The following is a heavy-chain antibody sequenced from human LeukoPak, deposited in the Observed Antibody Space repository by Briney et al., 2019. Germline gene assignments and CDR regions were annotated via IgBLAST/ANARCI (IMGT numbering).Heavy chain of an antibody. CDR3: ARDQDCSGCSCYEYFQH. D-gene: IGHD2-15*01. Sequence: GASVKVSCKASGYTFTGYYIHWVRQAPGQGLEWMGRINPSSGGTNYAQNFQGRVTMTRDTSISTAYMELSRLRSDDTAVYYCARDQDCSGCSCYEYFQHWGQGTLVTVSS. CDR2: INPSSGGT. V-gene: IGHV1-2*06. CDR1: GYTFTGYY. J-gene: IGHJ1*01.